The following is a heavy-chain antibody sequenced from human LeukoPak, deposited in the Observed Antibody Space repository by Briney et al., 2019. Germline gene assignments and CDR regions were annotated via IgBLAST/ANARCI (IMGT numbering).Heavy chain of an antibody. CDR3: ARDAYYDSSGYRDY. CDR2: IYSGGST. Sequence: PGGPLRLSCAASGFTVSSNYMSWVRQAPGKGLEWVSVIYSGGSTYYADSVKGRFTISRDNSKNTLYLQMNSLRAEDTAVYYCARDAYYDSSGYRDYWGQGTLVTVSS. V-gene: IGHV3-53*01. CDR1: GFTVSSNY. D-gene: IGHD3-22*01. J-gene: IGHJ4*02.